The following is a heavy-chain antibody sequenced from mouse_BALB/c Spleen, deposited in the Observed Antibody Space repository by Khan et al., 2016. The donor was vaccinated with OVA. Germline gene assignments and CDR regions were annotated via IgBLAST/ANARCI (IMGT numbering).Heavy chain of an antibody. CDR1: GFTIKDYY. Sequence: EVQLQESGAELVRPGALVNLSCKASGFTIKDYYMNWVKQRPEQGLEWIGWIDPENGKTIYDPKFQDKASITSDTSSNTAYLQLSSLTSEDTAVCYSARDGYSPWFAYWGQGTLVTVSA. J-gene: IGHJ3*01. D-gene: IGHD2-3*01. V-gene: IGHV14-1*02. CDR3: ARDGYSPWFAY. CDR2: IDPENGKT.